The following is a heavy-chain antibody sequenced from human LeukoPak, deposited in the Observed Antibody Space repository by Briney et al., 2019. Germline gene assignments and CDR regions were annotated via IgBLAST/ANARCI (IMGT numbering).Heavy chain of an antibody. Sequence: GGSLRLSCAASGFAFSSYSMNWVRQAPGKGLEWVSSISSSSSYIYYADSVKGRFTISRENAKNSLYLQMNSLRAEDTAVYYCARKKSSGYYFGLDYYYGMDVWGQGTTVTVSS. CDR2: ISSSSSYI. CDR1: GFAFSSYS. D-gene: IGHD3-22*01. CDR3: ARKKSSGYYFGLDYYYGMDV. J-gene: IGHJ6*02. V-gene: IGHV3-21*01.